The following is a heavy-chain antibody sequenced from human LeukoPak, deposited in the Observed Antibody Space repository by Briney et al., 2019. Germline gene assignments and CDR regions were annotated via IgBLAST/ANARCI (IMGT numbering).Heavy chain of an antibody. V-gene: IGHV4-39*07. Sequence: SETLSLTCTVSGGAISSSHYYWGWVRQPPGKGLEWIGSIYYSGSTSYNSSLKSRVTISVDTSKNQFSLKLSSVTAADTAVYYCAILPARDTYYYDSSGYYRPGVHWGQGTLVTVSS. D-gene: IGHD3-22*01. CDR2: IYYSGST. CDR1: GGAISSSHYY. CDR3: AILPARDTYYYDSSGYYRPGVH. J-gene: IGHJ4*02.